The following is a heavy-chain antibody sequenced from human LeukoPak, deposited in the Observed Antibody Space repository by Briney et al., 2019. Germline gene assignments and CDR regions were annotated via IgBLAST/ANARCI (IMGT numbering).Heavy chain of an antibody. CDR1: GFTFSDYY. CDR2: ISVSSRSYT. Sequence: GGTLRLSCAASGFTFSDYYMSWIRQAPGKGLEWVSYISVSSRSYTNFADSVKGRFTISRDNAKNSLSLQMNSLRAEDTAVYYCVGMVRGLYGMDVWGQGTTVTVSS. J-gene: IGHJ6*02. CDR3: VGMVRGLYGMDV. D-gene: IGHD3-10*01. V-gene: IGHV3-11*06.